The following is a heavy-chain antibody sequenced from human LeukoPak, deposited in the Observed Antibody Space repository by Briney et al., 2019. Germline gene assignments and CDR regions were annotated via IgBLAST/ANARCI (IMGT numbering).Heavy chain of an antibody. CDR1: GFTFSSYS. J-gene: IGHJ4*02. V-gene: IGHV3-21*01. D-gene: IGHD3-3*01. CDR3: ARDNGDFWSGYPSRGGY. Sequence: GGSLRLSCAASGFTFSSYSMNWVRQAPGKGLEWVSSISSSSSCIYYADSVKGRFTISRDNAKNSLYLQMNSLRAEDTAVYYCARDNGDFWSGYPSRGGYWGQGTLVTVSS. CDR2: ISSSSSCI.